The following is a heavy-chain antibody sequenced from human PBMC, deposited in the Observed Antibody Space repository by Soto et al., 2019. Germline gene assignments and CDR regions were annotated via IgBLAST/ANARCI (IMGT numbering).Heavy chain of an antibody. CDR2: ISSSSSTI. Sequence: GGSLRLSCAASGFTFSSYSMNWVRQAPGKGLAWVSYISSSSSTIYYADSVKGRFTISRDNAKNSLYLQMNSLRAEDTAVYYCARDVVDSSGGFAQDDAFDVWGQGTMVTVSS. D-gene: IGHD6-19*01. V-gene: IGHV3-48*01. CDR3: ARDVVDSSGGFAQDDAFDV. CDR1: GFTFSSYS. J-gene: IGHJ3*01.